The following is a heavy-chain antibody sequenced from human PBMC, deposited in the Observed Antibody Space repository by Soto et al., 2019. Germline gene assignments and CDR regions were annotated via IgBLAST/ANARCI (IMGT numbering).Heavy chain of an antibody. Sequence: QVQLVQSRAEVKKPGSSVKVSCKASGGTFGNHAISWVRQAPGQGLEWLGGIIPVLGVGDNAQKFQGRVTITADASTSTAYLELSSLRSEDTALYYCAREAGYTYGYVFDYWGQGTLVTVSS. CDR2: IIPVLGVG. V-gene: IGHV1-69*01. CDR1: GGTFGNHA. J-gene: IGHJ4*02. CDR3: AREAGYTYGYVFDY. D-gene: IGHD5-18*01.